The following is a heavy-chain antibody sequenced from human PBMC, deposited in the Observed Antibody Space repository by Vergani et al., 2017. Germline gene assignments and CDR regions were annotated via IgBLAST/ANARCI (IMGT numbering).Heavy chain of an antibody. CDR1: GYTFSNYY. J-gene: IGHJ4*02. Sequence: QVQVVQSGAEVKKSGASVKVSCKTSGYTFSNYYMHWVRQAPGQGLEWMGIINPSGGHTNYAQKFHGRVTMTRDTSTSTVYMELSSLGSEDTAIYYCARGDYGILTGYRYWGQGTLVTVSA. V-gene: IGHV1-46*03. CDR2: INPSGGHT. CDR3: ARGDYGILTGYRY. D-gene: IGHD3-9*01.